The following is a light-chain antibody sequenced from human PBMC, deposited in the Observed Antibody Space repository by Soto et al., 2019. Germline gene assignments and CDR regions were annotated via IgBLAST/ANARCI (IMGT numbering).Light chain of an antibody. CDR3: QQYNNWPPKT. Sequence: EIVMTQSPATLSVSPGERATLSCRASQSVSSYLAWYQQKPGQAPRLLIYGASTGATGIPARFSGSGSGTEFTLTISSLQSEDFAVYYCQQYNNWPPKTFGQGTKLEIK. J-gene: IGKJ2*01. V-gene: IGKV3-15*01. CDR1: QSVSSY. CDR2: GAS.